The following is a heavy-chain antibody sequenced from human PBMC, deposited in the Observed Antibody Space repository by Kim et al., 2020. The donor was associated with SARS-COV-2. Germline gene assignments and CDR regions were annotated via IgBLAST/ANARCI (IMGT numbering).Heavy chain of an antibody. D-gene: IGHD2-15*01. CDR2: ISYDGSNK. J-gene: IGHJ4*02. Sequence: GGSLRLSCAASGFTFSSYGMHWVRQAPGKGLEWVAVISYDGSNKYYADSVKGRFTISRDNSKNTLYLQMNSLRAEDTAVYYCAKGPSVVVVAGHFDYWGQGTLVTVSS. V-gene: IGHV3-30*18. CDR3: AKGPSVVVVAGHFDY. CDR1: GFTFSSYG.